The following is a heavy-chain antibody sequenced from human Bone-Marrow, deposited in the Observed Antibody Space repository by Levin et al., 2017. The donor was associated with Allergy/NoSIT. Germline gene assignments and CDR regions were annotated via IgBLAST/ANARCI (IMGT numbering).Heavy chain of an antibody. Sequence: ASVKVSCKASGYTFTGYYIHWLRQTPGQGLQWMGGINPINGGTDYAESFQGRVTMTRDTSISIVYMELSSLKSDDTAVYYCARVPGLNWFDTWGQGTLVTVSS. CDR2: INPINGGT. CDR1: GYTFTGYY. J-gene: IGHJ5*02. V-gene: IGHV1-2*02. CDR3: ARVPGLNWFDT.